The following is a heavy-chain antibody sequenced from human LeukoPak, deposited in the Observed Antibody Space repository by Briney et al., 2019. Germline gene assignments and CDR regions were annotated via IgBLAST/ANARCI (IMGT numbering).Heavy chain of an antibody. Sequence: SVKVSCKASGGTFSSYAISWVRQAPGQGLEWMGGIIPIFGTANYAQKFQGRVTITADESTTTAYMELSSLRSEDTAVYYCASSYYDSSSYGGYWGQGTLVTVSS. D-gene: IGHD3-22*01. V-gene: IGHV1-69*13. CDR1: GGTFSSYA. J-gene: IGHJ4*02. CDR3: ASSYYDSSSYGGY. CDR2: IIPIFGTA.